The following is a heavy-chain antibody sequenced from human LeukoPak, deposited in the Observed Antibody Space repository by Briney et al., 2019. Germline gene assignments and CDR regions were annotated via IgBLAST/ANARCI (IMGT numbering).Heavy chain of an antibody. CDR1: GFTFSNYW. J-gene: IGHJ4*02. CDR2: IKGDGNSP. D-gene: IGHD3-10*01. V-gene: IGHV3-74*01. Sequence: TGGSLRLSCAASGFTFSNYWMHWVRQVPGKGLVWVSRIKGDGNSPTYADSVKGRFTISRDNARHTLYLQMNSLRAEDTAVYYCARKPDYYGADFWGQGTLVIVSS. CDR3: ARKPDYYGADF.